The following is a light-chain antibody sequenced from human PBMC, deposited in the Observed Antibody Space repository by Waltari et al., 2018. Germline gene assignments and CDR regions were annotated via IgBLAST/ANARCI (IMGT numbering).Light chain of an antibody. V-gene: IGLV1-36*01. CDR1: SSNIGNNA. CDR2: YDD. Sequence: QSVLTQPPSVSEAPRQRVTISCSGSSSNIGNNAVNWYQQFPGKAPKVLIYYDDLRPSGVPDRFSGCKSGTSASLAISGLQAEDEADYYCGAWDDRLNAWVFGGGTKLTVL. J-gene: IGLJ3*02. CDR3: GAWDDRLNAWV.